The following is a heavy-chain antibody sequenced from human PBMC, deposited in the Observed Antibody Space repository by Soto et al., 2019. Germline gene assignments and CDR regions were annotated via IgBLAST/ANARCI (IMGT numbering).Heavy chain of an antibody. V-gene: IGHV4-31*03. Sequence: QVQLQESDPGLVKHSQTLSLTCTVSGGSISSGGYYWSWIRQHPGKGLEWIGYIYYSGSTYYNPSLKSRVTISVDTSKNQFSLKLTSVTAADTAVYYCAREKGCSGRSCYLIDYWGQGTLVTVSS. CDR3: AREKGCSGRSCYLIDY. D-gene: IGHD2-15*01. CDR1: GGSISSGGYY. CDR2: IYYSGST. J-gene: IGHJ4*02.